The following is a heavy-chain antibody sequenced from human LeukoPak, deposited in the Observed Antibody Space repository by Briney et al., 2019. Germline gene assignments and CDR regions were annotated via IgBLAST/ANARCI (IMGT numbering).Heavy chain of an antibody. V-gene: IGHV1-8*01. CDR3: ARGGYGGNPFDY. Sequence: ASVKVSCKASGYTFTSYEINWVRQATGQGLEWMGWMNPNSGDTAYAQKFQDRITMTRSTSINTAYMELSSLRSEDTAVYYCARGGYGGNPFDYWGQGTLVTVSS. D-gene: IGHD4-17*01. CDR1: GYTFTSYE. CDR2: MNPNSGDT. J-gene: IGHJ4*02.